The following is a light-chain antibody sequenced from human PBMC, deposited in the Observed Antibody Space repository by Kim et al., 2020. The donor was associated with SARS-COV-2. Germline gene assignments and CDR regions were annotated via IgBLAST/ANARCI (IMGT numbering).Light chain of an antibody. V-gene: IGLV3-1*01. CDR1: KLGDKY. Sequence: SYELTQPPSVSVSPGQTASITCSGDKLGDKYVFWYQQRPGQSPVLVIYQDTKRPSGIPERFSASNSGNTATLTISGTQATDEADYYCQAWDSGTAVVFGGGTQLTGL. J-gene: IGLJ2*01. CDR3: QAWDSGTAVV. CDR2: QDT.